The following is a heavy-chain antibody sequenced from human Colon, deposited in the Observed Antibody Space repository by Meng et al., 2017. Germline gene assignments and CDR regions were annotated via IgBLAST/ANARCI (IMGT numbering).Heavy chain of an antibody. J-gene: IGHJ4*02. D-gene: IGHD3-10*01. CDR1: GGLVSSASSY. V-gene: IGHV4-61*01. CDR3: ARFYGSGTFEVHDY. CDR2: IHYSGSR. Sequence: QVPESGSSLVRRSETLCLTCKFPGGLVSSASSYWSWIRQPPGKGLEWIGLIHYSGSRNYNPSLKSRVTMSVDTSKNQVSLRLTSVTAADTAVYYCARFYGSGTFEVHDYWGQGTLVTVSS.